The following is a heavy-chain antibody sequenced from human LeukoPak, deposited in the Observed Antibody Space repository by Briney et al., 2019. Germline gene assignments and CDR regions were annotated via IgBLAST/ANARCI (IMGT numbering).Heavy chain of an antibody. CDR2: IKQDGSEK. D-gene: IGHD2-2*01. J-gene: IGHJ2*01. V-gene: IGHV3-7*01. Sequence: PGGSLRLSWAASGFTFSNYWMSWVRQAPGKGLEWVANIKQDGSEKYCVDSLKGRFTISRDNAKNSLYLQMNSLRAEDTAVYYCARRYCSSTSCYRSKYWYFDLWGRGTLVTVSS. CDR1: GFTFSNYW. CDR3: ARRYCSSTSCYRSKYWYFDL.